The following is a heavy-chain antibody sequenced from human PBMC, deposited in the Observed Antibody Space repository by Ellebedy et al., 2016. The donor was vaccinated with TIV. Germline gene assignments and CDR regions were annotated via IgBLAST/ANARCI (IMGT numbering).Heavy chain of an antibody. CDR2: IHYSGST. V-gene: IGHV4-59*01. CDR3: ARTTEGYGRRGEGSYSYYRDV. D-gene: IGHD2-15*01. J-gene: IGHJ6*03. Sequence: SETLSLTXTVSGGSINNYYWSWIRQPPGKRLEWIGFIHYSGSTNYNPSLRRRVTISVDTSTNRFSLKLNAVSAGDTAVYFCARTTEGYGRRGEGSYSYYRDVWGKGTTVTVS. CDR1: GGSINNYY.